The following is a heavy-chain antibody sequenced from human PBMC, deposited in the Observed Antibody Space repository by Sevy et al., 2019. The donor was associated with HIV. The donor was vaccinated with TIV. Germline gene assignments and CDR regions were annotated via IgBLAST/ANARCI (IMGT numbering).Heavy chain of an antibody. D-gene: IGHD6-19*01. J-gene: IGHJ6*02. CDR2: IYHSGST. CDR3: AREAVAVAGTWDYYYYYGMDV. V-gene: IGHV4-38-2*02. CDR1: GYSISSGYY. Sequence: SETLSLTCAVSGYSISSGYYWGWIRQPPGKGLEWIGSIYHSGSTYYNPSLKSRVTISVDTSKNQFSLKLSSVTAADTAGYYCAREAVAVAGTWDYYYYYGMDVWGQGTTVTVSS.